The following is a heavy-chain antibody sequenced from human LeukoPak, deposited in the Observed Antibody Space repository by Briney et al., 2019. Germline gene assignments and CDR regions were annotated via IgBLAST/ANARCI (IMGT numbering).Heavy chain of an antibody. CDR2: IYTSGST. V-gene: IGHV4-61*02. CDR1: GGSISSGSYY. D-gene: IGHD5-18*01. CDR3: ARERTDTSMDY. Sequence: SETLSLTCTVSGGSISSGSYYWTCIRQPAGKGLEWIGRIYTSGSTNHNPSLKSRVTISLDTSKNQFSLKLISVTAADTAVYFCARERTDTSMDYWGQGTLVTVSS. J-gene: IGHJ4*02.